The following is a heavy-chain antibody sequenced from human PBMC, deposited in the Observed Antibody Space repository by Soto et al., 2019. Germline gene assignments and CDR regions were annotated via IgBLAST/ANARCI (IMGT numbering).Heavy chain of an antibody. CDR3: AKDRGGSGWRFDY. CDR2: IAASGATT. J-gene: IGHJ4*02. CDR1: GFTFGNYA. D-gene: IGHD6-19*01. Sequence: GSLRLSCAASGFTFGNYAMSWVRQAPGKGLEWVSAIAASGATTYYADSVKGRLTVSRDNSKNTLYLQMNSMRAEDTAVYYCAKDRGGSGWRFDYWGQGTLVTVSS. V-gene: IGHV3-23*01.